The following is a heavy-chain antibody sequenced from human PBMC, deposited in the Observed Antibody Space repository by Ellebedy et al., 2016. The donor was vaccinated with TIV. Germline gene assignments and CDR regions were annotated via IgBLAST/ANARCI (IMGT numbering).Heavy chain of an antibody. D-gene: IGHD1-14*01. V-gene: IGHV4-4*02. CDR3: ARVRRLTTLDS. Sequence: SQTLSLTXGVSGDSIRSDYWWTWVRQPPEKGLEWIGEIYHFGTTNYNPSLKSRVTISVDKSKNQFSLRLTSMTAADTALYYCARVRRLTTLDSWGQGTLVTVSS. J-gene: IGHJ4*02. CDR1: GDSIRSDYW. CDR2: IYHFGTT.